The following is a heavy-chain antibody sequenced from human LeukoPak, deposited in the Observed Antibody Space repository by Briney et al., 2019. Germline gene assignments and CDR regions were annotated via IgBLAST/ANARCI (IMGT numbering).Heavy chain of an antibody. V-gene: IGHV3-23*01. CDR3: AKKAVAGD. J-gene: IGHJ4*02. Sequence: HTGGSLRLSCSASGFTFNNYVMSSVRQAPGKGLEWVSGISGSGSSTYYADSVKGRFTISRDNSKNTLYLQMNSLTAEDTAVYYCAKKAVAGDWGQGTLVTVSS. CDR2: ISGSGSST. CDR1: GFTFNNYV. D-gene: IGHD6-19*01.